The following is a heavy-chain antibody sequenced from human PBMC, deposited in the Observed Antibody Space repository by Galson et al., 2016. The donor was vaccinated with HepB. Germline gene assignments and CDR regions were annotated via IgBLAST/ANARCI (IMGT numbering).Heavy chain of an antibody. CDR2: INFNGNDI. Sequence: SLRLSCAASGFTFSSHWMSWVRQAPGKGLEWMAYINFNGNDIYYVDPVRGRFTISRDNAKNSLYLQMNSLRVDDTAVYYCAALDAASFRDEGGYWGQGTLVTVSS. D-gene: IGHD6-13*01. V-gene: IGHV3-7*02. J-gene: IGHJ4*02. CDR3: AALDAASFRDEGGY. CDR1: GFTFSSHW.